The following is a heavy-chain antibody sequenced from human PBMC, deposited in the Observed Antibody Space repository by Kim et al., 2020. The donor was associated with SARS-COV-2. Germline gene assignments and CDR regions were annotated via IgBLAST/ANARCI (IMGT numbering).Heavy chain of an antibody. J-gene: IGHJ4*02. Sequence: ASVKVSCKASGYTFTGYYMHWVRQAPGQGLEWMGWINPNSGGTNYAQKFQGRVTMTRDTSISTAYMELSRLRSDDTAVYYCARDLRYQQLVRENSDYWGQGTLVTVSS. CDR3: ARDLRYQQLVRENSDY. CDR2: INPNSGGT. D-gene: IGHD6-13*01. V-gene: IGHV1-2*02. CDR1: GYTFTGYY.